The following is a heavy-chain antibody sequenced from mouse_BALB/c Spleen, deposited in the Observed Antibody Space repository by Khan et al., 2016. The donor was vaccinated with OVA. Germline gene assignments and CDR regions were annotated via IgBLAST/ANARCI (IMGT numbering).Heavy chain of an antibody. CDR2: IIYTGYT. V-gene: IGHV3-8*02. J-gene: IGHJ3*01. CDR3: ARATYRYAFFY. CDR1: GDSITSGY. D-gene: IGHD2-12*01. Sequence: EVQLQESGPSLVKPSQTLSRTCSVTGDSITSGYWNWIRKFPENKLEYMGYIIYTGYTYYNPSLQSRISITRHTSKNQYYLQLNSVTDEDTATYYCARATYRYAFFYWGQGTLVTVSA.